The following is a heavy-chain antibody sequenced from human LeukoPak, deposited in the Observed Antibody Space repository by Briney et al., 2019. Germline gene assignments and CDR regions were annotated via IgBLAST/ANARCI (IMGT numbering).Heavy chain of an antibody. V-gene: IGHV3-21*01. CDR1: GFTFNNYN. Sequence: GGSLRLSCTASGFTFNNYNMNWVRQAPGRALEWVSSITSGGLYIFYADSVRGRFTISRDNAKSSLYLQMTGLGPEDTAVYYCARDPYSGNYGPYYYYYMDVWGTGTTVTISS. CDR3: ARDPYSGNYGPYYYYYMDV. D-gene: IGHD1-26*01. J-gene: IGHJ6*03. CDR2: ITSGGLYI.